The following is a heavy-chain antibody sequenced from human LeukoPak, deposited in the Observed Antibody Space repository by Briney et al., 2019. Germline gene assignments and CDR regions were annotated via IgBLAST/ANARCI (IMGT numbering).Heavy chain of an antibody. CDR3: TSKPRGESRPFDY. CDR2: INVANGDT. D-gene: IGHD3-16*01. J-gene: IGHJ4*02. Sequence: GASVKVSCKASGYTFTAHAVHWVRQAPGQRLEWMGWINVANGDTGYSQKFQDRVTITRDTSASTGYMEMNSLISEDTAVYYCTSKPRGESRPFDYWGQGTRVTVSS. CDR1: GYTFTAHA. V-gene: IGHV1-3*01.